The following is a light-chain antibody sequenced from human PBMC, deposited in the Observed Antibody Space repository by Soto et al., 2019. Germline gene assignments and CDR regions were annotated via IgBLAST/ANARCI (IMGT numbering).Light chain of an antibody. CDR1: SSDVGGYNY. J-gene: IGLJ1*01. Sequence: QAASVSGSPGQSITISCTGTSSDVGGYNYVSWYQQHPGKAPKLMIYDVSNRPSGVSNRFSGSKSGNTASLTISGLQAEDEADYYCSSYTSSSVFGTGTKLTVL. CDR2: DVS. CDR3: SSYTSSSV. V-gene: IGLV2-14*01.